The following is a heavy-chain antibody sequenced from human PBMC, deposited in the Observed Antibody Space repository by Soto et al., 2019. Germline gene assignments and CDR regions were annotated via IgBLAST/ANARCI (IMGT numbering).Heavy chain of an antibody. CDR1: GFTFSSYS. Sequence: GGSLRLSCAASGFTFSSYSMNWVRQAPGKGLEWVSSISSSSSYIYYADSVKGRFTISRDNAKNSLYLQMNSLRAEDTAVYYCARDRIEGLDDYGDFEYYFDYWGQGTLVTVSS. D-gene: IGHD4-17*01. V-gene: IGHV3-21*01. J-gene: IGHJ4*02. CDR2: ISSSSSYI. CDR3: ARDRIEGLDDYGDFEYYFDY.